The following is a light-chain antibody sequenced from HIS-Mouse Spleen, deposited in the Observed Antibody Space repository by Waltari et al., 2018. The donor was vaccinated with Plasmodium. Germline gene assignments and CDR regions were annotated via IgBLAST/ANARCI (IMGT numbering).Light chain of an antibody. V-gene: IGKV1-39*01. J-gene: IGKJ4*01. CDR1: QSISSY. CDR3: QQSYSTPPT. CDR2: AAS. Sequence: DIQMTQSPSSLSASVGARVTITCQASQSISSYLNWYQQKPGKAPKLLIYAASSLQSGVPSRFSGSGSGTDFTLTISSLQPEDFATYYCQQSYSTPPTFGGGTKVEIK.